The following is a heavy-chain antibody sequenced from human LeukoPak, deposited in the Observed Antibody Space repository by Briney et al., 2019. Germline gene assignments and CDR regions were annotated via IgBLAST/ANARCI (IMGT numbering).Heavy chain of an antibody. CDR1: GYTFTSYY. Sequence: GASVKVSCKASGYTFTSYYMQWVRQAPGQGLDGMGIINPSGGSTSYVQKFQGRVTMTRDTSTSTVYMELSSLRSEDTAVYYCGRDAPLITGWYNLFDPWGQGTLVTVSS. CDR2: INPSGGST. J-gene: IGHJ5*02. V-gene: IGHV1-46*01. CDR3: GRDAPLITGWYNLFDP. D-gene: IGHD6-19*01.